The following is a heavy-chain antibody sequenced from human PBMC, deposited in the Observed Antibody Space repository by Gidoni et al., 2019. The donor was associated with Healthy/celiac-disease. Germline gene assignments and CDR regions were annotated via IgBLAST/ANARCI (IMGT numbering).Heavy chain of an antibody. J-gene: IGHJ4*02. Sequence: QVQLVQSGAEVKKPGASVKVSCKASGYTFTGYYMHWVRQAPGQGLEWMGRINPNIGGTNYAQKFQGRVTMTRDTSISTAYMELSRLRSDDTAVYYCARDDGPGTLIDYWGQGTLVTVSS. CDR3: ARDDGPGTLIDY. CDR2: INPNIGGT. V-gene: IGHV1-2*06. D-gene: IGHD1-1*01. CDR1: GYTFTGYY.